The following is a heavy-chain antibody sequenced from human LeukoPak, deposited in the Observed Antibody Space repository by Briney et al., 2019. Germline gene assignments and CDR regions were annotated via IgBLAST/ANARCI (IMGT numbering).Heavy chain of an antibody. D-gene: IGHD3-9*01. CDR1: GFTFSSYS. CDR3: ARDRGRYFAPYYYMDV. J-gene: IGHJ6*03. V-gene: IGHV3-21*01. Sequence: GGSLRLSCAASGFTFSSYSMNWVRQAPGKGLEWVSSISSSSSYIYYADSVKGRFTISRDNAKNSLYLQTNSLRAEDTAVYYCARDRGRYFAPYYYMDVWGKGTTVTISS. CDR2: ISSSSSYI.